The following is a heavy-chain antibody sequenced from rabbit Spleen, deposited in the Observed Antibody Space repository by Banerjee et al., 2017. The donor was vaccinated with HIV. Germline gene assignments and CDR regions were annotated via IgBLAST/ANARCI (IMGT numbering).Heavy chain of an antibody. Sequence: QSLEESGGDLVKPGASLTLTCTASGVSFRGSSYMCWVGQAPGKGLEWITCINMVTGKSVYASWAKGRFIMSRTSSTKVTLQMTSLTAADTATYFCARNDVGAPCYGDAIDLWGPGTLVTVS. V-gene: IGHV1S40*01. CDR3: ARNDVGAPCYGDAIDL. J-gene: IGHJ4*01. CDR1: GVSFRGSSY. CDR2: INMVTGKS. D-gene: IGHD6-1*01.